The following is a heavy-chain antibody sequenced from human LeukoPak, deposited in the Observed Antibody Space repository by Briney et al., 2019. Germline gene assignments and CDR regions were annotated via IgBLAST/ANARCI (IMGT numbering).Heavy chain of an antibody. CDR2: IHYGGTT. D-gene: IGHD1-14*01. J-gene: IGHJ4*02. CDR1: GGSISSSSYY. V-gene: IGHV4-39*01. Sequence: SETLSLTCTVSGGSISSSSYYWGWLRQPPGKGLEWIGSIHYGGTTYYNPSLKSRVTISVDTSKNQFSLKVNSVTAADTAVYYCARAYKASPLHNAIDSWGQGTLVTVSS. CDR3: ARAYKASPLHNAIDS.